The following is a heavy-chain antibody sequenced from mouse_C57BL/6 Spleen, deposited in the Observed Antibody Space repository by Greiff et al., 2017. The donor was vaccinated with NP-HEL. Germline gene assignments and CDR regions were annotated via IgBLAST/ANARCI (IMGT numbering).Heavy chain of an antibody. J-gene: IGHJ2*01. CDR2: IHPNSGST. CDR1: GYTFTSYW. Sequence: QVQLQQPGAELVKPGASVKLSCKASGYTFTSYWMHWVKQRPGQGLEWIGMIHPNSGSTNYNEKFKSKATLTVDKSSSTAYMQLSSLPSEDSAVYYCARGNDGYSVDYWGQGTTLTVSS. CDR3: ARGNDGYSVDY. V-gene: IGHV1-64*01. D-gene: IGHD2-3*01.